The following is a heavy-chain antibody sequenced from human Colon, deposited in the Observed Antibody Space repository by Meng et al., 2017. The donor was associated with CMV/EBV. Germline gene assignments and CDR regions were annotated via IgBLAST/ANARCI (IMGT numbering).Heavy chain of an antibody. Sequence: GESLKISCAASGFTFNTFWMTWVRQAPGKGLEWVANIKEDGRGQWSVDSVKGRFTISRDNARKSLYLQMNILRAEDTAVYYCVRYENLQHGMDVWGQGTTVTVSS. V-gene: IGHV3-7*01. CDR3: VRYENLQHGMDV. CDR1: GFTFNTFW. D-gene: IGHD1-1*01. CDR2: IKEDGRGQ. J-gene: IGHJ6*02.